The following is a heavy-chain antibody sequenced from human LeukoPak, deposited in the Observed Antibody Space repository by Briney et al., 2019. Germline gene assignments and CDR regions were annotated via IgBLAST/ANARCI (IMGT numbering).Heavy chain of an antibody. CDR3: ARDSRLLVRMIDY. Sequence: SSETLSLTCAVYGGSFSGYYWSWIRQPPGKGLEWIGSIYYSGSTYYNPSLKSRVTISVDTSKNQFSLKLSSVTAADTAVYYCARDSRLLVRMIDYWGQGTLVTVSS. J-gene: IGHJ4*02. D-gene: IGHD3-22*01. V-gene: IGHV4-34*01. CDR1: GGSFSGYY. CDR2: IYYSGST.